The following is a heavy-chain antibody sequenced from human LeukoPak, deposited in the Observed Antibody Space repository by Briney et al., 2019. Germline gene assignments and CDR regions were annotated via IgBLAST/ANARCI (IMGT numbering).Heavy chain of an antibody. D-gene: IGHD3-9*01. CDR3: ARGSVLRYFDWFPTYYFDY. CDR1: GFTFSSYS. V-gene: IGHV3-21*01. Sequence: GGSLRLSCAASGFTFSSYSMNWVRQAPGKGLEWVSSISSSSSYIYYADSVKGRFTISRDNAKNSLYLQMNSLRAEDTAVYYCARGSVLRYFDWFPTYYFDYWGQGTLVTVSS. J-gene: IGHJ4*02. CDR2: ISSSSSYI.